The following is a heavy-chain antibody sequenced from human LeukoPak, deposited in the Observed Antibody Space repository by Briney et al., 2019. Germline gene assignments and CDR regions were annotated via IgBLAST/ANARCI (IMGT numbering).Heavy chain of an antibody. CDR2: IYNSGIT. CDR1: GGSVSSHF. Sequence: SSETLSLTCTVSGGSVSSHFWSWIRQPPGKGLEWIGYIYNSGITNYNPSLKSRVTMSVDTSKNQFSLMLRSVTAADTAVYYCARDHLPAGAPGYYMDVWGKGTTVTVSS. D-gene: IGHD4/OR15-4a*01. J-gene: IGHJ6*03. V-gene: IGHV4-59*02. CDR3: ARDHLPAGAPGYYMDV.